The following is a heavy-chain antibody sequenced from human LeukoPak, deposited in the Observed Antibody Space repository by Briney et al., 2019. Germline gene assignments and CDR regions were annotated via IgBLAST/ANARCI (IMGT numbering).Heavy chain of an antibody. Sequence: GGSLRLSCAASGFTFSGYEMNWVRQAPGKGLERVSYIDSGGATTNYADSVKGRFTISRDNAKNSLYLQMDSLRAEDTAVYYCARRGGGAAVYDYWGQGTLVTVSS. CDR1: GFTFSGYE. D-gene: IGHD6-13*01. CDR3: ARRGGGAAVYDY. V-gene: IGHV3-48*03. CDR2: IDSGGATT. J-gene: IGHJ4*02.